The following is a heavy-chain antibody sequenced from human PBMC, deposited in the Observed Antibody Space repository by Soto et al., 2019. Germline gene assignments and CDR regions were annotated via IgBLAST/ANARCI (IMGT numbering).Heavy chain of an antibody. D-gene: IGHD6-6*01. J-gene: IGHJ4*02. V-gene: IGHV4-34*01. CDR2: INHSGST. CDR3: ARTVRRQLVPCFFDY. CDR1: GGTFSGYY. Sequence: PSETLSLTCAVYGGTFSGYYLSWIRQPPGKGLEWIGEINHSGSTNYNPSLKSRVTISVDTSKNQLYLKLSSVTAADTAVYYCARTVRRQLVPCFFDYWGQGTLVTVSS.